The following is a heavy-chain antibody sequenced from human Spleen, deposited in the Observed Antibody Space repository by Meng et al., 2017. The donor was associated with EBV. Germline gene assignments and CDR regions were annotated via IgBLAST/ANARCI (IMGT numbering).Heavy chain of an antibody. Sequence: QGQLVESGGGLVKPGGSLRLSCEASGFSFTDYYMSWVRQVPGKGPEWLACISNSGNTIFYADSVKGRFTISRDNTKKSVYLQLNNVTVEDTAVYYCARQGFGEAPLDYWGQGTLVTVSS. CDR1: GFSFTDYY. CDR3: ARQGFGEAPLDY. V-gene: IGHV3-11*01. D-gene: IGHD3-10*01. CDR2: ISNSGNTI. J-gene: IGHJ4*02.